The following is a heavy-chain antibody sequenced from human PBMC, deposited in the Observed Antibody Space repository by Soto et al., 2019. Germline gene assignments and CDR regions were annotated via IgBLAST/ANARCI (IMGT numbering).Heavy chain of an antibody. V-gene: IGHV1-2*02. CDR1: GYTFTGYY. CDR2: INPNSGGT. CDR3: ARVRFNWNYGNWFDP. J-gene: IGHJ5*02. Sequence: ASVKVSCKASGYTFTGYYMHWVRQAPGQGLEWMGWINPNSGGTNYAQKFQGRVTMTRDTSISTAYMELSRLRSDDTAVYYCARVRFNWNYGNWFDPWGQGTLVTV. D-gene: IGHD1-7*01.